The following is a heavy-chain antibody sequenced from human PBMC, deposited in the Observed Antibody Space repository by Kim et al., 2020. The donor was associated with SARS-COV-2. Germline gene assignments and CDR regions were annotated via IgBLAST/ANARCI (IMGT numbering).Heavy chain of an antibody. J-gene: IGHJ4*02. V-gene: IGHV4-39*01. CDR3: ARYALRRGNTYGYVDY. D-gene: IGHD5-18*01. Sequence: SETLSLTCTVSGDSISSYWGWIRQPPGKGLEWIGTIYYSGSSDYNPSLKSRVTISLDTSKNQFYLKLTSVTAADTAVYYCARYALRRGNTYGYVDYWGQGTLVTVSS. CDR1: GDSISSY. CDR2: IYYSGSS.